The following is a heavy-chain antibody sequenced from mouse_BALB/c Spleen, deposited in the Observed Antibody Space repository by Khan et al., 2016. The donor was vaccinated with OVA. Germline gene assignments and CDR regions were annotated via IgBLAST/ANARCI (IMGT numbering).Heavy chain of an antibody. CDR1: GYSITSGYG. CDR2: ISYGGST. CDR3: ARTARIKY. Sequence: EVQLQESGPGLVEPSQSLSLTCTVTGYSITSGYGWRWIRPFPGNQLEWVGYISYGGSTYYNPSLKSRISITRDTSKNQFFLQLKSVTTEDTATYYCARTARIKYWGQGTTLTVSS. J-gene: IGHJ2*01. V-gene: IGHV3-2*02. D-gene: IGHD1-2*01.